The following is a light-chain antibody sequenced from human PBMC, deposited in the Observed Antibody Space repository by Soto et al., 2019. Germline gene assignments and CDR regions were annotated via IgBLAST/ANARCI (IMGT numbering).Light chain of an antibody. Sequence: DIVMTQSPDSLPVSLGERATINCTSSQSLLYNSNNKNYLAWYHQKGGQPPKLLIKWSSTRESGVPDRFSGSGSGTHFALTISALQAEDVGTYYCQQYYTPPYTFGQGTKLEI. J-gene: IGKJ2*01. CDR2: WSS. CDR3: QQYYTPPYT. V-gene: IGKV4-1*01. CDR1: QSLLYNSNNKNY.